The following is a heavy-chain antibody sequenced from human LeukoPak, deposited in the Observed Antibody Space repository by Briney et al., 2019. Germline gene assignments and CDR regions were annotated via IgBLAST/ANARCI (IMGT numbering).Heavy chain of an antibody. CDR1: GFTFSSYW. Sequence: GGSLRLSCAASGFTFSSYWMHWVRQAPGKGLVWVSRINSDGSSTSYADSVKGRFTISRDNAKNTLYLQMNSLRAEDTAVYYCARDRDYGGNSVMTWFDPWGQGTLVTVSS. CDR3: ARDRDYGGNSVMTWFDP. V-gene: IGHV3-74*01. CDR2: INSDGSST. D-gene: IGHD4-23*01. J-gene: IGHJ5*02.